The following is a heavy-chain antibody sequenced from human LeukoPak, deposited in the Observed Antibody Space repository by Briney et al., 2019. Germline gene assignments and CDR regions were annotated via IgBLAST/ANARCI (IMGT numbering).Heavy chain of an antibody. CDR1: GFTFSSYS. V-gene: IGHV3-48*01. CDR2: ISSSSSTI. J-gene: IGHJ3*02. D-gene: IGHD6-6*01. Sequence: GGSLRLSCAASGFTFSSYSMNWVRQAPGKGLEWVSYISSSSSTIYYADSVKGRFTISRDNAKNSLYLQMSSLRAEDTAVYYCARDTSIAARPFAFDIWGQGTMVTVSS. CDR3: ARDTSIAARPFAFDI.